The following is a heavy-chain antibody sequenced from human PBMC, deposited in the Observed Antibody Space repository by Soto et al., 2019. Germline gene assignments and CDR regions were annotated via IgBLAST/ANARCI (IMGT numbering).Heavy chain of an antibody. CDR1: GGTFSSYA. D-gene: IGHD3-10*01. V-gene: IGHV1-69*13. Sequence: VKVSCKASGGTFSSYAISWVRQAPGQGLEWMGGIIPIFGTASYAQKFQGRVTITADESTSTAYMELSSLRSEDTAVYYCARDDYYGSGSYYADYYYYGMDVWGQGTTVTVSS. J-gene: IGHJ6*02. CDR3: ARDDYYGSGSYYADYYYYGMDV. CDR2: IIPIFGTA.